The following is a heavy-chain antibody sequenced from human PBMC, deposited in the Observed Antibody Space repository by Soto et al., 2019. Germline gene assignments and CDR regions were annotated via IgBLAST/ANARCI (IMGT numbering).Heavy chain of an antibody. D-gene: IGHD5-12*01. J-gene: IGHJ4*02. CDR2: INPNSGGT. V-gene: IGHV1-2*04. CDR3: ARDLVPGYTGFSDY. CDR1: GYTFTGYY. Sequence: GASVKVSCKASGYTFTGYYMHWVRQAPGQGLEWMGWINPNSGGTNYAQKFQGWVTMTRDTSISTAYMELSRLRSDDTAVYYCARDLVPGYTGFSDYWGQGTLVTVSS.